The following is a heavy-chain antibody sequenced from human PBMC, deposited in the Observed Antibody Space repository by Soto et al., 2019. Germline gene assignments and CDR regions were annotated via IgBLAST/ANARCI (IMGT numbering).Heavy chain of an antibody. CDR2: IWYDGSNK. CDR3: ARSPGDYVGWFDP. D-gene: IGHD4-17*01. Sequence: QVQLVESGGGVVQPGRSLRLSCAASGFTFSSYGMHWVRQAPGKGLEWVAVIWYDGSNKYYADSVKGRFTISRDNSKNTLYLQMNSLRAEDTAVYYCARSPGDYVGWFDPWDQGTLVTVSS. CDR1: GFTFSSYG. V-gene: IGHV3-33*01. J-gene: IGHJ5*02.